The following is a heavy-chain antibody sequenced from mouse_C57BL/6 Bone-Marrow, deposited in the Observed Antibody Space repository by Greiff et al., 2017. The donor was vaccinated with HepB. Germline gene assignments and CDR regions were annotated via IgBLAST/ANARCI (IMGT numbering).Heavy chain of an antibody. J-gene: IGHJ3*01. CDR3: TRPLYYDRGFAY. CDR1: GFTFSDAW. V-gene: IGHV6-6*01. Sequence: EVKLVESGGGLVQPGGSMKLSCAASGFTFSDAWMDWVRQSPEKGLEWVAEIRNKANNHATYYAESVKGRFTISRDDSKSSVYLQMNSLRAEDTGIYYCTRPLYYDRGFAYWGQGTLVTVSA. CDR2: IRNKANNHAT. D-gene: IGHD2-4*01.